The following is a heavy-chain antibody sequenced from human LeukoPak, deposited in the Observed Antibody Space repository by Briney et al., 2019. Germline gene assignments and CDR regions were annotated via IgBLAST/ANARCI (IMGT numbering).Heavy chain of an antibody. Sequence: ASVKVSCKASGYTFTGYYMHWVRQAPGQGLEWMGWISPNSGGTNYAQKFQGRVTMTRDTSISTAYMELGRLRSDDTAVYYCARHYGNDILTESGFDPWGQGTLVTVSS. D-gene: IGHD3-9*01. V-gene: IGHV1-2*02. CDR2: ISPNSGGT. CDR3: ARHYGNDILTESGFDP. J-gene: IGHJ5*02. CDR1: GYTFTGYY.